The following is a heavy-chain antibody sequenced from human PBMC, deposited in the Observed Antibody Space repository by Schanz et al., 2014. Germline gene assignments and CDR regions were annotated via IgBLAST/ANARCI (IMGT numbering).Heavy chain of an antibody. CDR1: GFPFSSHS. D-gene: IGHD6-25*01. CDR2: ISASGGDT. J-gene: IGHJ4*02. CDR3: AKVRYSSGWRGDYFDE. V-gene: IGHV3-23*04. Sequence: EVHLVESGGGLVQPGGSLRLSCTASGFPFSSHSFNWVRQAPGKGLEWLSVISASGGDTYYADSVKGRFTISRDNSKNTLYLQMNSLRAEDTAVYYCAKVRYSSGWRGDYFDEWGQGTLVTVAS.